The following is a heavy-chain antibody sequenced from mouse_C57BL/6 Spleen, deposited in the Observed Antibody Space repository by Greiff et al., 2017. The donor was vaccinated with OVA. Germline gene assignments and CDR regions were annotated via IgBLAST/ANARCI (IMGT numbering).Heavy chain of an antibody. CDR3: ARLYYGSSFDY. Sequence: QVQLKQSGAELVKPGASVKISCKASGYAFSSYWMNWVKQRPGKGLEWIGQIYPGDGDTNYNGKFKGKATLTADKSSSTAYMQLSSLTSEDSAVYFCARLYYGSSFDYWGQGTTLTVSS. CDR2: IYPGDGDT. V-gene: IGHV1-80*01. D-gene: IGHD1-1*01. CDR1: GYAFSSYW. J-gene: IGHJ2*01.